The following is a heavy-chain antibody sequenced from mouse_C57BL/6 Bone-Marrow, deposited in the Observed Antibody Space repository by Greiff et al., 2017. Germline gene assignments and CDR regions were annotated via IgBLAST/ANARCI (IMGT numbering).Heavy chain of an antibody. CDR2: IYPRSGNT. J-gene: IGHJ2*01. CDR1: GYTFTSYG. Sequence: QVQLQQSGADLAGPGASVKLSCTASGYTFTSYGISWVQQIPGQGLEWIGEIYPRSGNTYYNEKFKGKATLTADKSSSTAYMELRSLTSEDSAVYFWARHWDYWGQGTTLTVSS. D-gene: IGHD4-1*01. V-gene: IGHV1-81*01. CDR3: ARHWDY.